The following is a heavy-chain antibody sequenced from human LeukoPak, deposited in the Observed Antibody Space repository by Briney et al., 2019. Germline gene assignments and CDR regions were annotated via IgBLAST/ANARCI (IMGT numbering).Heavy chain of an antibody. J-gene: IGHJ4*02. V-gene: IGHV3-48*03. CDR1: GFTFRSYE. CDR2: ISSSGSTI. CDR3: ASFGSGLY. D-gene: IGHD3-10*01. Sequence: GGSLRLSCAASGFTFRSYEVNWVRQAPGKGLEWVSYISSSGSTINYADSVKGRFTISRDNAKNSLSLQMNSLRAEDTAVYYCASFGSGLYWGQGTLVTDSS.